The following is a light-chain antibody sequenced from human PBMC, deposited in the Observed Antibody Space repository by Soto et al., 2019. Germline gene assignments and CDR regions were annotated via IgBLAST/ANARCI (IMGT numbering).Light chain of an antibody. J-gene: IGKJ1*01. CDR1: QGIRND. CDR3: LQDYNYPWT. V-gene: IGKV1-6*01. Sequence: AIQMTQSPSSLSASVGDRVTITCRASQGIRNDLGWYQQQPGTAPKLLIYAASSLQSGVPSRFSGSGSGTDFTLTISSLQPEDFATYYCLQDYNYPWTFGQGTKVDIK. CDR2: AAS.